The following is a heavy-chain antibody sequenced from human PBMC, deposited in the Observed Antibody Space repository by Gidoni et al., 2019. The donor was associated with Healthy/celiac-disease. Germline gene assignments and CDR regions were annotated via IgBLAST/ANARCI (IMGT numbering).Heavy chain of an antibody. CDR3: ARDITRKGPIEGAISFGMDV. Sequence: QVQLVESGGGVVQPGRSLRLSCAASGFTFRSYAMHWVRQAPGKGLEWGAVISYDGSNKYYADSVKGRFTISRDNSKNTLYLQMNSLRAEDTAVYYCARDITRKGPIEGAISFGMDVWGQGTTVTVSS. V-gene: IGHV3-30*04. J-gene: IGHJ6*02. CDR2: ISYDGSNK. CDR1: GFTFRSYA. D-gene: IGHD2-2*02.